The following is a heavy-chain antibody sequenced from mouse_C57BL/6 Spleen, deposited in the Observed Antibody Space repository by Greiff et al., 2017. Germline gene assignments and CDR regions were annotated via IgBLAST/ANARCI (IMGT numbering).Heavy chain of an antibody. V-gene: IGHV1-26*01. CDR2: INPNNGGT. J-gene: IGHJ2*01. CDR3: ARGGNYYFDY. D-gene: IGHD2-1*01. CDR1: GYTFTDYY. Sequence: VQLQQSGPELVKPGASVKISCKASGYTFTDYYMNWVKQSHGQGLEWIGDINPNNGGTRYNQKFKGKATLTVDKSSSTAYMELRSLTSEDSAVYYCARGGNYYFDYWGQGTTLTVSS.